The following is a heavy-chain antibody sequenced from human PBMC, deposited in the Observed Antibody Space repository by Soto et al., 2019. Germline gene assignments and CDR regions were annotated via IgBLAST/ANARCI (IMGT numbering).Heavy chain of an antibody. Sequence: ESGGGVSYDGSDKYYADSVKGRFTISRDNSKNTLYLQMNSLRPEDTALYYCVRGQYYFDYRGQGTLVIVSS. CDR2: VSYDGSDK. CDR3: VRGQYYFDY. V-gene: IGHV3-30*03. J-gene: IGHJ4*02.